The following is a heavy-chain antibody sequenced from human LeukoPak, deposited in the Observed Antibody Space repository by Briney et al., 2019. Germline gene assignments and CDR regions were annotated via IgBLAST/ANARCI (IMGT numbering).Heavy chain of an antibody. CDR1: GGSMKNYY. CDR2: IYYSGST. CDR3: ARAGYCSSTSCQWVPLV. D-gene: IGHD2-2*03. V-gene: IGHV4-59*01. Sequence: SETLSLTCTVSGGSMKNYYWIWIRQSPGKGLEWIGYIYYSGSTNYNPSLKSRVTISVDTSMNQFSLKLSSVTAADTAVYYCARAGYCSSTSCQWVPLVWGQGTTVTVSS. J-gene: IGHJ6*02.